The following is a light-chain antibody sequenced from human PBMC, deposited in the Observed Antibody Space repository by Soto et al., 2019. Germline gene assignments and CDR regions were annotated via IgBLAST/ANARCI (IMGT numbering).Light chain of an antibody. CDR3: QQYGSSFWT. CDR1: QSVTSNY. CDR2: GAS. J-gene: IGKJ1*01. V-gene: IGKV3-20*01. Sequence: EIVLTQSPATLSLSPGERATLSCSASQSVTSNYLAWYQQKPGQAPRLLIYGASNRATGIPDRFSGSGSGTDFTLSISRLEPEDFAVYYCQQYGSSFWTFGQGTKVDIK.